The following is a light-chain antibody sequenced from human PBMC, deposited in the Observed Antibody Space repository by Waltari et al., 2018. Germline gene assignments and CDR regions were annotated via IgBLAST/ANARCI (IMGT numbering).Light chain of an antibody. CDR1: QSFSNW. V-gene: IGKV1-5*03. CDR3: QQYDSNPLT. Sequence: DIQITQSPSTMSAPVGGSVTITCRASQSFSNWLAWYQQKPGKAPKLLIYKTSTLESGVPSRFSGSGSGTEFTLTISSLQPDDFASYYCQQYDSNPLTFGGGTKVEV. J-gene: IGKJ4*01. CDR2: KTS.